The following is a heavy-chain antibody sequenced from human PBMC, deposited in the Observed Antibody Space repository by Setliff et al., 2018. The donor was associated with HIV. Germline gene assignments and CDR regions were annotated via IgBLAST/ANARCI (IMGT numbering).Heavy chain of an antibody. D-gene: IGHD3-22*01. V-gene: IGHV3-23*01. CDR3: AKDRYYDSSGSPSDY. CDR1: SSYA. Sequence: GGSLRLSCAASSSYAMSWVRQAPGKGLEWVSSISTGGGFTYYADSVKGRFTISRDNSKNTLYLQMNSLRAEDTAVYYCAKDRYYDSSGSPSDYWGQGTLVTVSS. CDR2: ISTGGGFT. J-gene: IGHJ4*02.